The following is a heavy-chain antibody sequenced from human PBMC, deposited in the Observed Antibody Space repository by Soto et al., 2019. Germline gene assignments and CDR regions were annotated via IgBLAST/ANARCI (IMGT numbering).Heavy chain of an antibody. V-gene: IGHV1-18*01. CDR3: ARAARYGSGSYYNPYYFDY. J-gene: IGHJ4*02. Sequence: ASVKVSCKASGYTFTSYGISCVRQAPGQGLEWMGWISACNGNTNYAQKFQGRVTMTTDTSTSTAYMELSSLRSEDTAVYYCARAARYGSGSYYNPYYFDYWGQGTLVTVSS. CDR1: GYTFTSYG. CDR2: ISACNGNT. D-gene: IGHD3-10*01.